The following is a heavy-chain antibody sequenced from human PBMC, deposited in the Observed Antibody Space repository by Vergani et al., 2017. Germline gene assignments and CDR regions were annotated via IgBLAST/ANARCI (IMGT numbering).Heavy chain of an antibody. CDR1: GFTFSSYW. V-gene: IGHV3-7*01. CDR3: SRNGRRQWLVRSTSDY. D-gene: IGHD6-19*01. CDR2: IKQDGSEK. Sequence: EVQLVESGGGLVQPGGSLRLSCAASGFTFSSYWMSWVRPAPGKGLEWVANIKQDGSEKYYVDSVKGRFTISRDNAKNSLYLQMNSLRAEDTAVYYWSRNGRRQWLVRSTSDYWGQGTLVTVSS. J-gene: IGHJ4*02.